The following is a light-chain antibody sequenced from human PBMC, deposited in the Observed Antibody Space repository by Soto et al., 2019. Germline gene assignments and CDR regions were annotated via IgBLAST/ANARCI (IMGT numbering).Light chain of an antibody. CDR3: QQYGSSLYT. J-gene: IGKJ2*01. Sequence: EIVLAQSPGTLSLSPGERATLSCRASQSVSSSYLAWYQQKPGQAPRLLIYGASYRATGIPDRFSGSGSGTDFTLTISRLEPEDFAVYYCQQYGSSLYTFGQGNKLEIK. CDR1: QSVSSSY. V-gene: IGKV3-20*01. CDR2: GAS.